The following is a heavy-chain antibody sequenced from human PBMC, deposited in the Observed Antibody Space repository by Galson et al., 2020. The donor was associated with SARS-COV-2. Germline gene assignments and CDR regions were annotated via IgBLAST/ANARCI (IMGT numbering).Heavy chain of an antibody. J-gene: IGHJ3*02. Sequence: SETLSLTCTVSGGSISSSSYSWGWIRQPPGKGLEWIGSIYYSGSTYYNPSLKSRVTISVDTSKNQFSLKLSSVTAADTAVYYCARLELYYYDSSGYLPVFDIWGQGTMVTVSS. CDR1: GGSISSSSYS. D-gene: IGHD3-22*01. CDR2: IYYSGST. V-gene: IGHV4-39*01. CDR3: ARLELYYYDSSGYLPVFDI.